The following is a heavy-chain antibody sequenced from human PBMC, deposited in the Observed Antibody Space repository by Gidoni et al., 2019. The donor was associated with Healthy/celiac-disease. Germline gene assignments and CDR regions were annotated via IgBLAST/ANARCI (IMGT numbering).Heavy chain of an antibody. Sequence: QVQLVESGRGVVQPGRSLRLSCAASGLTFSSYGMHCVRQAPGKGLEWVAVIWYDGSNKYYADSVKGRFTISRDNSKNTLYLQMNSLRAEDTAVYYCARGDEGSEYYPSAGGENDAFDIWGQGTMVTVSS. D-gene: IGHD3-10*01. J-gene: IGHJ3*02. CDR2: IWYDGSNK. CDR1: GLTFSSYG. V-gene: IGHV3-33*01. CDR3: ARGDEGSEYYPSAGGENDAFDI.